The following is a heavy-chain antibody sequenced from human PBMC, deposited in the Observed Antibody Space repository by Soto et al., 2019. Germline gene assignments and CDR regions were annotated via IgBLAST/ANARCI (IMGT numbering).Heavy chain of an antibody. J-gene: IGHJ4*02. CDR3: ARYGYSCSARFFDY. V-gene: IGHV4-38-2*01. CDR1: GHSISSGFYY. CDR2: IYHSGST. D-gene: IGHD6-6*01. Sequence: SETLSLTCAVSGHSISSGFYYWGWIRQPPGKGLEWIGSIYHSGSTYYNPSLKSRVTMSVDTSKNQLSLKLSSVTAADTAVYYCARYGYSCSARFFDYWGQGTRVT.